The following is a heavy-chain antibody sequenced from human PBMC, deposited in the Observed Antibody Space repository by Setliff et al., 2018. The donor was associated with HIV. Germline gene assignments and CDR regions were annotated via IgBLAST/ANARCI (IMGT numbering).Heavy chain of an antibody. D-gene: IGHD3-16*01. V-gene: IGHV7-4-1*02. CDR3: ARDSPLAFDY. Sequence: ASVKVSCKASGYTFTDYTMIWVRQAPGQGLEWMGWINTNTGNPTYAQGFTGRFVFSLDTSVSTTYLQISSLKAEDTAVYYCARDSPLAFDYWGQGTLVTVSS. CDR2: INTNTGNP. J-gene: IGHJ4*02. CDR1: GYTFTDYT.